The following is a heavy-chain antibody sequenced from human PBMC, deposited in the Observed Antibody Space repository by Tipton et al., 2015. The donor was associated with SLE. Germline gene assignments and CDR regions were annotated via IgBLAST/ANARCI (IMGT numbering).Heavy chain of an antibody. D-gene: IGHD2-21*01. Sequence: TLSLTCTVSGGSISSYYWSWIRQPPGKGLEWVGSIYFSGSTYSNPSLQSQVTISVETSRNQFSLKLSSLTAAATAVYYCARRGVCGGDCYSYYFDYWGQGTLVTVSS. J-gene: IGHJ4*02. V-gene: IGHV4-59*07. CDR1: GGSISSYY. CDR2: IYFSGST. CDR3: ARRGVCGGDCYSYYFDY.